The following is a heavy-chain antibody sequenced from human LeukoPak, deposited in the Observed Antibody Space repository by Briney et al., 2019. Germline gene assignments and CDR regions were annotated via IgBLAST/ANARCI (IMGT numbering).Heavy chain of an antibody. CDR3: ARDPGGIAARPGMPKDYYYGMDV. J-gene: IGHJ6*02. CDR2: IIPIFGTA. V-gene: IGHV1-69*13. D-gene: IGHD6-6*01. Sequence: SVKVSCKASGGTFSSYAISWVRQAPGQGLEWMGGIIPIFGTANYAQKFQGRVTITADESTSTAYMELSSLRSEDTAVYYCARDPGGIAARPGMPKDYYYGMDVWGQGTTVTVSS. CDR1: GGTFSSYA.